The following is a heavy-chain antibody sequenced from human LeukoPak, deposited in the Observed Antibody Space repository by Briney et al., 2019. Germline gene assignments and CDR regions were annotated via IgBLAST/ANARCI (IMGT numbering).Heavy chain of an antibody. CDR2: INHSGST. CDR1: GGSFSGYY. CDR3: ARGSSWYHWFDP. V-gene: IGHV4-34*01. D-gene: IGHD6-13*01. J-gene: IGHJ5*02. Sequence: SETLSLACAVYGGSFSGYYWSWICQPPGKGLEWIGEINHSGSTNYNPSLKSRCTISVDTSKNQFSLKLSSVTAADTAVYYCARGSSWYHWFDPWGQGTLVTVSS.